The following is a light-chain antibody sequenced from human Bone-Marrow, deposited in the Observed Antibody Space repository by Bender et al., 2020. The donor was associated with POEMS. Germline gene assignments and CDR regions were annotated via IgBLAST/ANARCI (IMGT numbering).Light chain of an antibody. V-gene: IGLV2-14*02. CDR2: GYN. CDR3: QSYDNSLGGWV. CDR1: SYDVGSQKF. J-gene: IGLJ3*02. Sequence: QSALTQPASVSGSPGQSITISCTGTSYDVGSQKFVSWYQQHPGKAPKLLIYGYNNRPSGVPDRFSGSKSGTSASLAITGLQAEDEGDYYCQSYDNSLGGWVFGGGTKLTVL.